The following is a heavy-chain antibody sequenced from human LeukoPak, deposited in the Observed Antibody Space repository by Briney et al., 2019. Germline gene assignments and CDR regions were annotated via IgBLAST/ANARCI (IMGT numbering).Heavy chain of an antibody. J-gene: IGHJ3*02. CDR1: GFTFSSST. D-gene: IGHD3-22*01. V-gene: IGHV1-58*02. CDR3: AADGPADLFDGSEDPPRDAFEI. Sequence: EASVKVSCKASGFTFSSSTMQWVRQARGQRLEWIGWIVVGSGNTNYAQKFQERVTISRDMSTSTAYMELSSLTSEDTAVFYCAADGPADLFDGSEDPPRDAFEIWGQGTMVTVSS. CDR2: IVVGSGNT.